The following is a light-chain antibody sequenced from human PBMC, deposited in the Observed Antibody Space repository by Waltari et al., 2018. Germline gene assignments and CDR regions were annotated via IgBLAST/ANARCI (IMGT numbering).Light chain of an antibody. CDR3: QQYYSIPYT. V-gene: IGKV3-15*01. J-gene: IGKJ2*01. Sequence: EIVMTQSPATLSVSPGDRATLSCRASQSVSSNLAWYQQHPGQAPRLLIYAASTRATGVPARFSGSGSGTDFTLTISSLQAEDVAVYYCQQYYSIPYTFGQGTRLEIK. CDR2: AAS. CDR1: QSVSSN.